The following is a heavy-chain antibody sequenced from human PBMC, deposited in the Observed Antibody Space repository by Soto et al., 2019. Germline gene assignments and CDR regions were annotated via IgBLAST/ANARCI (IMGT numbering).Heavy chain of an antibody. J-gene: IGHJ4*02. Sequence: QVQLQESGPGLVKPSETLSLTCTVSGGSISSYYWSWIRQPPGKGLEWIGYIYYSGSTNYNPSLMSQITTSVDTSKNQFSLQLSSVTAADTVVYYCARSDGRYWGQGTLVTVSS. V-gene: IGHV4-59*01. CDR2: IYYSGST. CDR3: ARSDGRY. CDR1: GGSISSYY.